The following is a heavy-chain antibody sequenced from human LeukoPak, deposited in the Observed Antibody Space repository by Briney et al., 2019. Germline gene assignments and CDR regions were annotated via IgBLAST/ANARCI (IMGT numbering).Heavy chain of an antibody. CDR3: ARVDYGGNASYFDY. J-gene: IGHJ4*02. CDR2: IYYSGST. V-gene: IGHV4-39*01. Sequence: AETLSLTCTVSGGSISSSSYYWGWIRQPPGQGLEWIGTIYYSGSTYYNPSLKSRVTISVDTSKNQFSLKLSSVTAADTAVYYCARVDYGGNASYFDYWGQGTLVTVSS. D-gene: IGHD4-23*01. CDR1: GGSISSSSYY.